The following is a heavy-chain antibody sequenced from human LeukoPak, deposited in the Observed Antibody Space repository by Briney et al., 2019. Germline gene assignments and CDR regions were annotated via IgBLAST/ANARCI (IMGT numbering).Heavy chain of an antibody. D-gene: IGHD1-14*01. Sequence: SETLSLTCAVYGGSFSGYYWSWIRQPPGKGLEWIGEINHSGSTNYNPSLKSRVTISVDTSKNQFSLKLSSVTAADTAVYYCARVGGTTIYGMDVWGQGTTVTVSS. CDR3: ARVGGTTIYGMDV. V-gene: IGHV4-34*01. CDR2: INHSGST. J-gene: IGHJ6*02. CDR1: GGSFSGYY.